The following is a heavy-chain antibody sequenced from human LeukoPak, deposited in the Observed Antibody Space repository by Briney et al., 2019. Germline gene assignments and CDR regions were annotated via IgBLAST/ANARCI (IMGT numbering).Heavy chain of an antibody. CDR2: IYYSGST. D-gene: IGHD3-10*01. V-gene: IGHV4-59*01. J-gene: IGHJ6*02. Sequence: SETLSLTCSVSGGSFSSYYWSWIRQPPGKGLEWIGYIYYSGSTKYNSSLKSRATISVDTSKNQFSLKLSSVTAADTAVYYCARGWRYYGSADVWGQGTTVTVSS. CDR1: GGSFSSYY. CDR3: ARGWRYYGSADV.